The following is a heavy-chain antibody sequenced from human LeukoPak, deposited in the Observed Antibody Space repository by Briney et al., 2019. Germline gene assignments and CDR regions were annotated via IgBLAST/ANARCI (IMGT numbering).Heavy chain of an antibody. CDR2: IIPIFGTA. CDR1: GGTFSSYA. Sequence: SVKVSCKASGGTFSSYAISWVLQAPGQGLEWMGGIIPIFGTANYAQKFQGRVTITADESTSTAYMELSSLRSEDTAVYYCASNDIVVVPAAAYNWFDPWGQGTLVTVSS. CDR3: ASNDIVVVPAAAYNWFDP. D-gene: IGHD2-2*01. J-gene: IGHJ5*02. V-gene: IGHV1-69*13.